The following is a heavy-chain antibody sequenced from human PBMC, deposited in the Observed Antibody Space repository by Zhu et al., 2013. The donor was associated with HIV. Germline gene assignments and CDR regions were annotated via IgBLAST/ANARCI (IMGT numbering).Heavy chain of an antibody. D-gene: IGHD2-15*01. J-gene: IGHJ4*02. CDR3: ARDMDAGDIVVIGLPGY. CDR2: INPNSGDA. Sequence: QVQLVQSGAEVRKPGASMKVSCKASTYTFSDYYIHWVRQAPGQGLEWMGWINPNSGDANYAQKFQGRVTMTRDTSITTVYMELRRLNSDDTAVYYCARDMDAGDIVVIGLPGYWGQGTLVTVSS. V-gene: IGHV1-2*02. CDR1: TYTFSDYY.